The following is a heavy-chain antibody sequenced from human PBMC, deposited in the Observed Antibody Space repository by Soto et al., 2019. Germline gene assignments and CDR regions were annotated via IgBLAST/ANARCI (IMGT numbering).Heavy chain of an antibody. V-gene: IGHV5-51*01. D-gene: IGHD6-19*01. CDR1: GYSFTSYW. CDR2: IYPDDSDT. Sequence: PGESLKISCKGSGYSFTSYWIAWVRQMPGKGLEWMGIIYPDDSDTRYSPSFQGQVTISADKSISTAYLQWSSLKASDTAMYYCARPIAVAGQYGMGLLSGFGWFTIDYWGQGSQVTVSS. J-gene: IGHJ4*02. CDR3: ARPIAVAGQYGMGLLSGFGWFTIDY.